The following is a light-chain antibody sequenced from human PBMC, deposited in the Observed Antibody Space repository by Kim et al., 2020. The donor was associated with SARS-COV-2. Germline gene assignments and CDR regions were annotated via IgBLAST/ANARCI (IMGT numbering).Light chain of an antibody. J-gene: IGLJ1*01. V-gene: IGLV2-14*01. CDR2: DVS. CDR1: SSDVCGYNF. CDR3: SSYTRSSTLGV. Sequence: QSALTQPASVSGSPGQSITISCTGTSSDVCGYNFVSWYQQHPGKAPKLMIYDVSKRPSGVSNRFSGSKSGNTASLTISGLQAEDEADYFCSSYTRSSTLGVFGTGTKVTVL.